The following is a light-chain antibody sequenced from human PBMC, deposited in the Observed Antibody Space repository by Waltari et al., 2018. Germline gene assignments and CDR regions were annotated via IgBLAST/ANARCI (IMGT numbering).Light chain of an antibody. V-gene: IGKV1-5*03. Sequence: IQMTQSPSTLSASIGDRVTITCRASHGISAWLAWYQHKPGTAPKLLISKASYLESGVPSRFSSSGSGTEFTLTISSLQPDDFATYYCQQYDSYTWTFGQGTKVEIK. CDR3: QQYDSYTWT. CDR1: HGISAW. J-gene: IGKJ1*01. CDR2: KAS.